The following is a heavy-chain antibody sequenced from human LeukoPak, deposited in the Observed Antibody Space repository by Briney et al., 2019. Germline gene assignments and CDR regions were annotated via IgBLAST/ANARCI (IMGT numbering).Heavy chain of an antibody. Sequence: SETLSLTCAVSGDSISSGGYSWRWIRQTPGKGLEWIAYIHDSGSTYNNPSLKTRLSISIDTSKNQFSLKLNSVSAADTAVYYCASVVAAAGNNWFDPWGQGTLVTVSS. V-gene: IGHV4-30-4*07. J-gene: IGHJ5*02. CDR1: GDSISSGGYS. D-gene: IGHD6-13*01. CDR3: ASVVAAAGNNWFDP. CDR2: IHDSGST.